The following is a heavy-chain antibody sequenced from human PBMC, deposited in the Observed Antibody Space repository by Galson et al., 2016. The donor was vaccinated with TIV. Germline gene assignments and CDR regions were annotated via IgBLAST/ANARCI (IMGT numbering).Heavy chain of an antibody. Sequence: SLRLSCAASGFTVSDYYMTWIRQAPGEGLEWVSIIYSGGNTLYADSVKGRFTISRDDSKNTLYLQMNSLRPEDTAVYYCARERRYCGNECYLRYYYGMDVWGKGTTVTVSS. CDR1: GFTVSDYY. D-gene: IGHD2-21*01. CDR3: ARERRYCGNECYLRYYYGMDV. J-gene: IGHJ6*04. CDR2: IYSGGNT. V-gene: IGHV3-66*02.